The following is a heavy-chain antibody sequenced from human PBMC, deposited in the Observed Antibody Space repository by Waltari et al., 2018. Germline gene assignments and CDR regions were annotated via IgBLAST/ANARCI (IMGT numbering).Heavy chain of an antibody. D-gene: IGHD2-15*01. CDR3: ARDGCSGGSCYPHY. Sequence: QVQLQESGPGLVKPSETLSLTCPVSGVSITSYYWSWIRQSPGKGLEWIGYIHYSGSTNYNPSLKSRVTISVDTSKNQFSLKLTSVTAADTAVYYCARDGCSGGSCYPHYWGQGTLVTVSS. CDR2: IHYSGST. J-gene: IGHJ4*02. CDR1: GVSITSYY. V-gene: IGHV4-59*01.